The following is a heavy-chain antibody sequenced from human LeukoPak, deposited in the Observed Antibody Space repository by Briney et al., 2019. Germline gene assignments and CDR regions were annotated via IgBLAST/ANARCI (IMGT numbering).Heavy chain of an antibody. J-gene: IGHJ3*02. CDR1: GYTFTGYY. D-gene: IGHD1-1*01. Sequence: VASVKVSCKASGYTFTGYYIHWVRQAPGQGLEWMGWINPNSGGTSYAQKFQGRVTMTRDTSISTAYMELSRLRSDDTAVYYCARALPWDSWNDAFDIWGQGTMVTVSS. V-gene: IGHV1-2*02. CDR3: ARALPWDSWNDAFDI. CDR2: INPNSGGT.